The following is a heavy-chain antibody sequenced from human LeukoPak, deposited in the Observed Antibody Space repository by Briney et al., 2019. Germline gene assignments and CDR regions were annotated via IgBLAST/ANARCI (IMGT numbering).Heavy chain of an antibody. CDR3: ARDELNE. D-gene: IGHD3-10*01. Sequence: LGESLKISCAASGFTFSSHGMHWVRQAPGKGLEWVAVIWYDGSDKYYGDSVKGRFTISRDNAKNSLYLQMNSLRAEDTAVYYCARDELNEWGQGTLVTVSS. CDR1: GFTFSSHG. V-gene: IGHV3-33*01. J-gene: IGHJ4*02. CDR2: IWYDGSDK.